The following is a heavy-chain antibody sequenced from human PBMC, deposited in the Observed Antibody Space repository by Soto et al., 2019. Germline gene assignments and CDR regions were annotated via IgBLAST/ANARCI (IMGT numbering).Heavy chain of an antibody. CDR3: ARELMGSGALTLFYYGMDV. CDR2: ISYDGSNK. CDR1: GFTFSSYA. D-gene: IGHD3-10*01. Sequence: QVQQVESGGGVVQPGRSLRLSCAASGFTFSSYAMHWVRQAPGKGLEWVAVISYDGSNKYYADSVKGRFTISRDKSKNTLYLQMNSLRAEDTAVYYCARELMGSGALTLFYYGMDVWGQGTTVTVSS. V-gene: IGHV3-30-3*01. J-gene: IGHJ6*02.